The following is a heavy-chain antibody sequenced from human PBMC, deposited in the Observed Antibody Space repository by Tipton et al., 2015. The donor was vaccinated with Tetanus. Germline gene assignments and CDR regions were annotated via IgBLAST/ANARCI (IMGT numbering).Heavy chain of an antibody. D-gene: IGHD3-10*01. Sequence: TLSLTCAVYGGSFSGYYWSWIRQPPGKGLEWIGEINHSGSTNYNPSLKSRVTISVDTSKNQFSLKLSSVTAADTAVYYCARSLTYGSGSYDYWGQGTLVTVSS. CDR2: INHSGST. J-gene: IGHJ4*02. CDR1: GGSFSGYY. CDR3: ARSLTYGSGSYDY. V-gene: IGHV4-34*01.